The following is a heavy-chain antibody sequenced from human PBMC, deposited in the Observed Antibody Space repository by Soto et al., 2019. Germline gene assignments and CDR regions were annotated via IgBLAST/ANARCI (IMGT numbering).Heavy chain of an antibody. CDR3: AKDSWYFDL. J-gene: IGHJ4*02. CDR2: IDTSGHST. CDR1: GFTFSDYS. D-gene: IGHD6-13*01. Sequence: PGGSLRLSCAASGFTFSDYSMNWVRHVPGKGLVWVARIDTSGHSTNYAESVKGRFTISRDNAKNTVSLQMNSLRVEDTGVYYCAKDSWYFDLWSQGSQVTVSS. V-gene: IGHV3-74*01.